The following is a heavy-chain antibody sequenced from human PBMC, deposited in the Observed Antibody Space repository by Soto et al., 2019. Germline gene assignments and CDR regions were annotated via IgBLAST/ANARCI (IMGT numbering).Heavy chain of an antibody. CDR1: GGSFSGYY. J-gene: IGHJ5*02. D-gene: IGHD3-22*01. Sequence: SETLSLTCAVYGGSFSGYYLSWIRQHPGKGLEWIGYIYYSGSTYYNPSLKSRVTISVDTSKNQFSLKLSSVTAADTAVYYCARDTPHYYDSSGYFDWFDPWGQGTLVT. CDR3: ARDTPHYYDSSGYFDWFDP. V-gene: IGHV4-31*11. CDR2: IYYSGST.